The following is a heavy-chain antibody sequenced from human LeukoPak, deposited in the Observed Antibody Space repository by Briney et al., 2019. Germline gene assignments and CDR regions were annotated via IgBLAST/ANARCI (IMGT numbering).Heavy chain of an antibody. Sequence: GGTLRLSCAASGFNFGNYGMNWVRQAPGKGLEWVSGIRASGRTTDYADSVKGRFTISRDNAKNSLYLQMNSLRAEDTAVYYCARDAGFEAFDYWGQGTLVTVSS. D-gene: IGHD3-9*01. J-gene: IGHJ4*02. CDR3: ARDAGFEAFDY. CDR1: GFNFGNYG. V-gene: IGHV3-21*04. CDR2: IRASGRTT.